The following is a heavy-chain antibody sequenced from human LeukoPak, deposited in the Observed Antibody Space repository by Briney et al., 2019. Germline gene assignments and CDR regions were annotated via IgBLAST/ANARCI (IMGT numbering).Heavy chain of an antibody. CDR2: IYYSGST. D-gene: IGHD2-2*03. J-gene: IGHJ4*02. CDR1: GGSISSSTYY. Sequence: SETLSLTCTVSGGSISSSTYYWGWLRQPPGKGLEWIGNIYYSGSTYYNPSLESRVTISVHTSKNQFSLKLSSVTAADTAVYYCARDGYLAADYWGQGTLVTVSS. V-gene: IGHV4-39*07. CDR3: ARDGYLAADY.